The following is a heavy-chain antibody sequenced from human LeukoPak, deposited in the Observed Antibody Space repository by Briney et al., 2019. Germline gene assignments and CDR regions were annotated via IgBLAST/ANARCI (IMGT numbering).Heavy chain of an antibody. CDR2: ITSDGNNK. CDR3: AKEVWQWLPTDY. V-gene: IGHV3-30*02. D-gene: IGHD6-19*01. CDR1: GFTFSSYG. Sequence: GGSLRLSCAASGFTFSSYGMHWVRQAPGKGLEWVTFITSDGNNKYYADSVKGRFTIPRDNSKNTLYLQMNSLRAEDSAVYYCAKEVWQWLPTDYWGPGTLVTVSS. J-gene: IGHJ4*02.